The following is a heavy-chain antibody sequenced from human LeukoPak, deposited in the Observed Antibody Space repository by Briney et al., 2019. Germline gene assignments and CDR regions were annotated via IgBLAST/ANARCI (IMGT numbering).Heavy chain of an antibody. CDR2: IKQDGSEK. CDR1: GFTSSSYW. Sequence: SGGSLRLSCAVSGFTSSSYWMSWVRQAPGKGLEWVANIKQDGSEKYYVDSVKGRFTIPRDNAKNSLYLQMNSLRAEDTAVYYCARAPYCIGGSCRFDYWGQGTLVTVSS. D-gene: IGHD2-15*01. J-gene: IGHJ4*02. V-gene: IGHV3-7*03. CDR3: ARAPYCIGGSCRFDY.